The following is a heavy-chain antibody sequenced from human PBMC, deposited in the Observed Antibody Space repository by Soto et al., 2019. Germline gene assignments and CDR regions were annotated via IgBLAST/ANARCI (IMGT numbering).Heavy chain of an antibody. J-gene: IGHJ6*02. CDR3: ATHEIGHCISASCYKGGYYYGMDV. V-gene: IGHV1-69*14. CDR2: IIPIFGQA. Sequence: QVQLVQSGAEVKKPGSSVKVSCKASGGTFSSYAISWVRQAPGQGLEWMGGIIPIFGQAAYAQKFQGRVTITADKSTTKAYMELSSLRSEDTAMYYSATHEIGHCISASCYKGGYYYGMDVWGQGTTVTVSS. CDR1: GGTFSSYA. D-gene: IGHD2-2*02.